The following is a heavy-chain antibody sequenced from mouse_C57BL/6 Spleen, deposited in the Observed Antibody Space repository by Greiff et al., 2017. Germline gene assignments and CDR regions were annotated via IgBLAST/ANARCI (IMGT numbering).Heavy chain of an antibody. J-gene: IGHJ1*03. V-gene: IGHV1-18*01. CDR2: INPNNGGT. CDR3: ESRGIMDYGGYFDV. D-gene: IGHD2-4*01. Sequence: VQLQQSGPELVRPGASVKIPCKASGYTFTDYNMDWVKQSHGKSLEWIGDINPNNGGTIYNQKFKGKATLTVDKSSSTAYMELRSLTSEDTAVYYCESRGIMDYGGYFDVWGTGTTVTVPS. CDR1: GYTFTDYN.